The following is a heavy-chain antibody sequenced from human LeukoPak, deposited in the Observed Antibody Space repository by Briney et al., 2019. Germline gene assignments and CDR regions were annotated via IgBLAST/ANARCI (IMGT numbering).Heavy chain of an antibody. CDR1: GGSISSGGYY. CDR3: ARDNRDYYDSSGYYTLGD. D-gene: IGHD3-22*01. CDR2: IYYSGST. J-gene: IGHJ4*02. V-gene: IGHV4-31*03. Sequence: SETLSLTCTVSGGSISSGGYYWGWIRQHPGKGLEWIGYIYYSGSTYYNPSLKSRVTISVDTSKNQFSLKLSSVTAADTAVYYCARDNRDYYDSSGYYTLGDWGQGTLVTVSS.